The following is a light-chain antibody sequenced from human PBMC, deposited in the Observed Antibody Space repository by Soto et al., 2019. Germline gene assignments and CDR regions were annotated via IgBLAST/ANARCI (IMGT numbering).Light chain of an antibody. CDR2: AAS. CDR1: QGIRND. CDR3: LQDYNYPYT. Sequence: AIQMTQSPSSLSESVGDRVTITCRASQGIRNDLGWYQQKSGKAPKLLIYAASTLQSGVPSRFSGSGSGTDFTLTISSLQPEDFATYYCLQDYNYPYTFGQGTKLEIK. J-gene: IGKJ2*01. V-gene: IGKV1-6*01.